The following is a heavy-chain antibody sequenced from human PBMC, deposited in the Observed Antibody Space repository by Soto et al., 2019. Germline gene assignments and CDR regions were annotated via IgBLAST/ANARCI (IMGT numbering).Heavy chain of an antibody. CDR2: ISSSSSYI. CDR3: ARDLNDFWSGYYFPGWFDP. D-gene: IGHD3-3*01. J-gene: IGHJ5*02. Sequence: PGGCLRLSCAACGVTFSSYSMNGVRQAPGKGLEWVSSISSSSSYIYYADSVKGRFTISRDNAKNSLYLQMNSLRAEDTAVYYCARDLNDFWSGYYFPGWFDPWGQGTLVTVSS. CDR1: GVTFSSYS. V-gene: IGHV3-21*01.